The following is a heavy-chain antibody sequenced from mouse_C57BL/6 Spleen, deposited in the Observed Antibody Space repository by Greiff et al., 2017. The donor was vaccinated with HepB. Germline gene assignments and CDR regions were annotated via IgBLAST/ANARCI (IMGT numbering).Heavy chain of an antibody. CDR2: IDPSDSET. D-gene: IGHD1-1*01. Sequence: VQLQQPGAELVRPGSSVKLSCKASGYTFTSYWMHWVKQRPIQGLEWIGNIDPSDSETHYNQKFKDKATLTVDKSSSTAYMQLSSLTSEDSAVYYCARGEGSSPAWFAYWGQGTLVTVSA. J-gene: IGHJ3*01. V-gene: IGHV1-52*01. CDR3: ARGEGSSPAWFAY. CDR1: GYTFTSYW.